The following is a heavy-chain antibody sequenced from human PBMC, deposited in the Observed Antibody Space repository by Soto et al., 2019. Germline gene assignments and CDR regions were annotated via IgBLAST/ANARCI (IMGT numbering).Heavy chain of an antibody. CDR2: ISYDGSHE. V-gene: IGHV3-30*19. D-gene: IGHD1-1*01. Sequence: ILGGRQAPGKGLEWVALISYDGSHEYYADSVKGRFSLSRDNSKNTVYLQMTGLRVDDTAVFYCSRDQVLLYSVPSYVYVWGHG. CDR3: SRDQVLLYSVPSYVYV. J-gene: IGHJ6*02.